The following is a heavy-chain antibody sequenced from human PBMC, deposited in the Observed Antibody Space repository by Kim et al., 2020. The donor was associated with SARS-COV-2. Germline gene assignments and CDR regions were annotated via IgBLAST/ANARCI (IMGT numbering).Heavy chain of an antibody. J-gene: IGHJ4*02. Sequence: DSLKGRFTISGDKAENSLYLEMNSLSADDTAVYYCARVRVGASSWYYFDSWGQGTLVTVSS. D-gene: IGHD6-13*01. CDR3: ARVRVGASSWYYFDS. V-gene: IGHV3-11*05.